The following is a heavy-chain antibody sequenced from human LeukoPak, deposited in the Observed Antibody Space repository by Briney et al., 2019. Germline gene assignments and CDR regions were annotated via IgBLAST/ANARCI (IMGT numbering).Heavy chain of an antibody. Sequence: GGSLKLSCAASGFTFSGSAMHWVRQASGKGLEWVGRIRSKANSYATAYAASVKGRFTISRDDSKNTAYLQMNSLKTEDTAVYYCTSPYDFWTYYMDVWGKGTTVTVSS. CDR1: GFTFSGSA. D-gene: IGHD3-3*01. V-gene: IGHV3-73*01. CDR3: TSPYDFWTYYMDV. J-gene: IGHJ6*03. CDR2: IRSKANSYAT.